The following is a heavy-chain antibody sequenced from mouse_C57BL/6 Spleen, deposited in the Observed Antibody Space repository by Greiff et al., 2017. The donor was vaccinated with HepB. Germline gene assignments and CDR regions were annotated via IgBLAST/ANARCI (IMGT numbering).Heavy chain of an antibody. CDR1: GYTFTEYT. J-gene: IGHJ2*01. D-gene: IGHD3-3*01. CDR2: FYPGSGSI. CDR3: ARHEERAGTFDD. Sequence: VQLKESGAELVKPGASVKLSCKASGYTFTEYTIHWVKQRSGQGLEWIGWFYPGSGSIKYNEKFKDKATLTADKTSSTVYMGLSRLTSEDSAVYFGARHEERAGTFDDWGQGTTLTVSS. V-gene: IGHV1-62-2*01.